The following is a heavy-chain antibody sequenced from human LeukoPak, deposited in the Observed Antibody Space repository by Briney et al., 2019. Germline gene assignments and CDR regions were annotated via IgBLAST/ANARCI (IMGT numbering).Heavy chain of an antibody. CDR1: GGSIGSTSYY. V-gene: IGHV4-39*01. J-gene: IGHJ4*02. Sequence: LETLSLTCSVSGGSIGSTSYYWGWIRQSPGRGLEWIGTVYYNGATQYNPSLKSRVSMSVDTSNNQFSLRMTSVTAADAAMYYCAIGIRFEYNGGPGWVQGTLITVSP. CDR2: VYYNGAT. D-gene: IGHD2-8*01. CDR3: AIGIRFEYNGGPG.